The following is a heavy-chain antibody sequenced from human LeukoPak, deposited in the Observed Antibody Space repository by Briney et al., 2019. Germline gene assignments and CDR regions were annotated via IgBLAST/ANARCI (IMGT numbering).Heavy chain of an antibody. D-gene: IGHD2-8*01. CDR1: GFTFGSYA. CDR3: ATLNGPLFEY. Sequence: GGSLRLSCAASGFTFGSYAMSWVRQAPGKGLEWVASIHQHGNEKYFVDSVRGRFTISRDNAKNSLYLQMSSLRAEDTAVYYCATLNGPLFEYWGQGTLVTVSS. V-gene: IGHV3-7*01. J-gene: IGHJ4*02. CDR2: IHQHGNEK.